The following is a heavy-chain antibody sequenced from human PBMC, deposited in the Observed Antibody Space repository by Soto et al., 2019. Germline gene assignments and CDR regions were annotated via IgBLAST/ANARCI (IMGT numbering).Heavy chain of an antibody. J-gene: IGHJ4*02. Sequence: SETLSLTCAVYGGSFNGYYWSWIRQPPGKGLEWIGEINHSGSTNYNPSLKSRVTISVDTSKNQFSLKLSSVTAADTAVYYCARGGPYSNGWCRFDYWGQGSLVTVSS. CDR1: GGSFNGYY. CDR3: ARGGPYSNGWCRFDY. D-gene: IGHD6-19*01. V-gene: IGHV4-34*01. CDR2: INHSGST.